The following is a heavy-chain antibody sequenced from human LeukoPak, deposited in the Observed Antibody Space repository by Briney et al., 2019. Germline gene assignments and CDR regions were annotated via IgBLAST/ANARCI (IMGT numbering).Heavy chain of an antibody. CDR2: ISYDGSNK. Sequence: GGSLRLSCAASGFTFSSYGMHWVRQAPGKGLGWVAVISYDGSNKYYADSVKGRFTISRDNSKNTLYLQMNSLRAEDTAVYYCAKSYSVRLNWFDPWGQGTLVTVSS. V-gene: IGHV3-30*18. J-gene: IGHJ5*02. CDR1: GFTFSSYG. CDR3: AKSYSVRLNWFDP. D-gene: IGHD1-26*01.